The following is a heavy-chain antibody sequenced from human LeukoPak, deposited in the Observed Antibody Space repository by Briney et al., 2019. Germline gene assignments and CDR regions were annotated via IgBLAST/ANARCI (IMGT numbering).Heavy chain of an antibody. J-gene: IGHJ4*02. CDR1: GFTFRNYN. V-gene: IGHV3-21*01. Sequence: PGGSLRLSCAASGFTFRNYNMNWVRQAPGKGLEWVSSISSSTPYIYYADSVKGRFTISRDNAKNSLYLQMNSLGAEDTAVYYCARDYDILTGSLDYWGQGTLVTVSS. CDR2: ISSSTPYI. CDR3: ARDYDILTGSLDY. D-gene: IGHD3-9*01.